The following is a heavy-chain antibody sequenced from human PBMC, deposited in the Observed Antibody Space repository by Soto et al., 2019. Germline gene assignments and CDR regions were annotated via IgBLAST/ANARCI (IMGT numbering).Heavy chain of an antibody. CDR1: GGSFSGYY. CDR3: ATTQRVFYNSDDSRVTTGWFGP. V-gene: IGHV4-34*02. Sequence: QVQLQQWGAGLLKPSETLSLTCAVSGGSFSGYYWSWVRQPPGKGLEWIGEINYGGSARYNPSLKSRVIMTVDSSRKQFSLQVTSVTAADTAVYYCATTQRVFYNSDDSRVTTGWFGPWGQGTLVTVST. J-gene: IGHJ5*02. D-gene: IGHD2-8*01. CDR2: INYGGSA.